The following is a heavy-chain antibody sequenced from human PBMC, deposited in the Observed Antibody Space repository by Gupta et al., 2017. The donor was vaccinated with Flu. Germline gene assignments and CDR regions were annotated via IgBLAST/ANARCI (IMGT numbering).Heavy chain of an antibody. CDR2: IYPGDSDT. V-gene: IGHV5-51*01. D-gene: IGHD5-12*01. CDR3: ARQTDIVARVFDY. Sequence: RQMPGKGLEWMGIIYPGDSDTRYSPSFQGQVSISADKSIRTAYLQWSSLKASDTAMYYCARQTDIVARVFDYWGQGTLVTVSS. J-gene: IGHJ4*02.